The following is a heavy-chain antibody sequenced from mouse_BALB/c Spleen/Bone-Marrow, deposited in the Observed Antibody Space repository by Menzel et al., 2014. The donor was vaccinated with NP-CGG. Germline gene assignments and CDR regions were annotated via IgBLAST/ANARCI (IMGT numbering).Heavy chain of an antibody. CDR1: GYTFRNYR. J-gene: IGHJ3*01. D-gene: IGHD2-2*01. Sequence: QVQLKQSGAELMRPGASVKISCKATGYTFRNYRIGWVKQRPGHGLEWIGEILPGSYSTNYNEKLKGKATFTADTSSNTAYMQLSSLTSEDSAVYYCARRGGYPWFAYWGQGTLVTVSA. CDR2: ILPGSYST. V-gene: IGHV1-9*01. CDR3: ARRGGYPWFAY.